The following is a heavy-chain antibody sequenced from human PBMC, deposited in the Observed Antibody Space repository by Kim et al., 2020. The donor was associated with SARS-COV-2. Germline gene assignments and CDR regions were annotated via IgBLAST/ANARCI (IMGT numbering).Heavy chain of an antibody. V-gene: IGHV3-23*01. D-gene: IGHD6-19*01. CDR1: GFTFSSYA. J-gene: IGHJ4*02. CDR3: AKDLARSGWYVYFDY. Sequence: GGSLRLSCAASGFTFSSYAVSWVRQAPGKGLEWVSAISGSGGSTYYADSVKGRFTISRDNSKNTLYLQMNSLRAEDTAVYYCAKDLARSGWYVYFDYWGQGTLVTVSS. CDR2: ISGSGGST.